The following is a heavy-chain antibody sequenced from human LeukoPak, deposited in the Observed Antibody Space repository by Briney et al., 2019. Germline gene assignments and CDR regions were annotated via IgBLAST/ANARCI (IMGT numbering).Heavy chain of an antibody. J-gene: IGHJ4*02. V-gene: IGHV4-39*07. CDR2: IYYSGST. Sequence: SETLSPTCTVSGGSISSSSYYWGWIRQPPGKGLEWIGSIYYSGSTYYNPSLKSRVTISVDTSKNQFSLKLSSVTTADTAVYYCARDQYPDFDYWGQGTLVTVSS. CDR3: ARDQYPDFDY. CDR1: GGSISSSSYY. D-gene: IGHD2-2*01.